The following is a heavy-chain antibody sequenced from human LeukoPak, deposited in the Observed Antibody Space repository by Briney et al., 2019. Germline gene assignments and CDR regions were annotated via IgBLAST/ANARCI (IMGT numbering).Heavy chain of an antibody. D-gene: IGHD3-16*02. CDR1: GFTFSSDS. Sequence: PGGSLRLSCAASGFTFSSDSMNWVRQAPGKGLEWVSSISSSGSHMYYADSVKGRFTISRDNAKNSLYLQMNSLRAEDTAVYYCARLTFGGVIGFDYWGQGTLVTVSS. V-gene: IGHV3-21*01. J-gene: IGHJ4*02. CDR3: ARLTFGGVIGFDY. CDR2: ISSSGSHM.